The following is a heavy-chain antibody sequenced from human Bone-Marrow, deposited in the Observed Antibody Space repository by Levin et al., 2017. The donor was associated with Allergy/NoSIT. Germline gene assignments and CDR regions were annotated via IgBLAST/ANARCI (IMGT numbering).Heavy chain of an antibody. CDR2: VYPADSDA. J-gene: IGHJ6*02. CDR3: AKIDSHSGYGMNV. Sequence: GGSPRLSCQGSGYSFISYWIAWVRQMPGKGLEWMGSVYPADSDATYNPSFLGQVSLSVDKSLKTAYLQWSRLKPSDTAMYYCAKIDSHSGYGMNVWGQGTTVTVSS. CDR1: GYSFISYW. V-gene: IGHV5-51*01. D-gene: IGHD2-15*01.